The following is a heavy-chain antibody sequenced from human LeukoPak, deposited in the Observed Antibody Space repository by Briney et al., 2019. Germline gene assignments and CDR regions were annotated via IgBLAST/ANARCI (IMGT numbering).Heavy chain of an antibody. CDR1: GFTFSDYA. Sequence: TGGSLRLSCAASGFTFSDYAMTWVRQAPGKGLEWVSAISGSGGSTYYADSVKGRFTISRDNSKDTLSLQMNSLRAEDTAVYYCAKANVLLGGYMGYFQHWGQGTLVTVSS. V-gene: IGHV3-23*01. CDR2: ISGSGGST. D-gene: IGHD5-12*01. CDR3: AKANVLLGGYMGYFQH. J-gene: IGHJ1*01.